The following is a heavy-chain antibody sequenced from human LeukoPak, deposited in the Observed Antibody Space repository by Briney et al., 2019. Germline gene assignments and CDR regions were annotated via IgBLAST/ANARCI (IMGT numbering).Heavy chain of an antibody. CDR2: ISSSSSYI. CDR1: GFTFSSYS. Sequence: GGSLRLSCAASGFTFSSYSMNWVRQAPGKGLEWVSSISSSSSYIYYADSVKGRFTISRDNAKNSLYLQMNSLRAEDTAVYYCARTPLMILNWFDPWGQGTLVTVSS. J-gene: IGHJ5*02. CDR3: ARTPLMILNWFDP. D-gene: IGHD3-16*01. V-gene: IGHV3-21*01.